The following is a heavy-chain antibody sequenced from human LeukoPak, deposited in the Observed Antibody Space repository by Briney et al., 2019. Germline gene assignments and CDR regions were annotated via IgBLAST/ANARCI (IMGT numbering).Heavy chain of an antibody. CDR3: ARGTGIAVAGIRLFDY. Sequence: GASVKVSCKASGYTFTSYAMHWVRQAPGQRLEWMGWINAGNGNTKYSQKLQGRVTITRDTSASTAYMELSSLRSEDTAVYYCARGTGIAVAGIRLFDYWGQGTLVTVSS. D-gene: IGHD6-19*01. J-gene: IGHJ4*02. CDR1: GYTFTSYA. CDR2: INAGNGNT. V-gene: IGHV1-3*01.